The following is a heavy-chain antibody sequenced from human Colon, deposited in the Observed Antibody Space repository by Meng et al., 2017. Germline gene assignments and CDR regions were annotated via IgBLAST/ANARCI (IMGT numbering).Heavy chain of an antibody. V-gene: IGHV4-61*03. CDR1: GASVRSDSPY. CDR3: ARVNGDFDEAWFDP. J-gene: IGHJ5*02. D-gene: IGHD4-17*01. Sequence: PVLVTPAAPLSHTCTVSGASVRSDSPYWSWSRQSTGKGLEWIGYIYYTGNTNYNPSLASRVSMSLDTSKNHFSLHLTSVTAADTAIYYCARVNGDFDEAWFDPWGQGTLVTVSS. CDR2: IYYTGNT.